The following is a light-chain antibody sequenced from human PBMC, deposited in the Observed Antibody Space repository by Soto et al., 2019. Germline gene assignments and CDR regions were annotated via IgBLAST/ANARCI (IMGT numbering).Light chain of an antibody. Sequence: DIQMTQAPSSVSASVGDRVTITCRASQDIHNRVAWFQQRPGRAPKYLIQAASILQSGVPSMFSRTGAGTDFTPIIASLEPEDFATYYCLQVKNFPRTFSQGTTLEIK. J-gene: IGKJ1*01. CDR3: LQVKNFPRT. CDR1: QDIHNR. V-gene: IGKV1-12*01. CDR2: AAS.